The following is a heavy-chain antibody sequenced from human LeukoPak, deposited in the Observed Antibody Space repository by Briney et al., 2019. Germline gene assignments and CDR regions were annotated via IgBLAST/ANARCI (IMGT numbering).Heavy chain of an antibody. V-gene: IGHV3-23*01. CDR3: AKDLRQLLVEADY. D-gene: IGHD6-13*01. CDR2: ISGSGGST. CDR1: GFTFSSYG. J-gene: IGHJ4*02. Sequence: GGSLRLSCAASGFTFSSYGMSWVRQAPGKGLEWVSGISGSGGSTNYADSVKSRFTISRDNSKNTVYLQMNSLRAEDTALYYCAKDLRQLLVEADYWGQGTLVTVSS.